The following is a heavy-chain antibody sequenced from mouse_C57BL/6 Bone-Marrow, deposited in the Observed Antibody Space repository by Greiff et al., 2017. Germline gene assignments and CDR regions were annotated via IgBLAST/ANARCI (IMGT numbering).Heavy chain of an antibody. V-gene: IGHV14-1*01. J-gene: IGHJ2*01. Sequence: EVQLQQSGAELVRPGASVKLSCTASGFTITDYSMHWVKQRPEQGLEWIGRIDPEDGDTEYAPKFQGKATMTADKSSNTAYLQLSSLTSEDTAVYYCTSPMTTVVAGDYWGQGTTLTVSS. CDR1: GFTITDYS. CDR2: IDPEDGDT. CDR3: TSPMTTVVAGDY. D-gene: IGHD1-1*01.